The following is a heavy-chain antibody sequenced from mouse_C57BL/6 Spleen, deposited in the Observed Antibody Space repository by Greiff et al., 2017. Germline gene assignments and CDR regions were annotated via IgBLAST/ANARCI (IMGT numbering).Heavy chain of an antibody. J-gene: IGHJ3*01. CDR3: ARPHYDYGKFAY. V-gene: IGHV5-6*01. CDR1: GFTFSSYG. D-gene: IGHD2-4*01. Sequence: EVKLVESGGDLVKPGGSLKLSCAASGFTFSSYGMSWVRQTPDKRLEWVATISSGGSYTYYPDSVKGRFTIYRDNAKNTLYLQMSSLKSEDTAMYYCARPHYDYGKFAYWGQGTLVTVSA. CDR2: ISSGGSYT.